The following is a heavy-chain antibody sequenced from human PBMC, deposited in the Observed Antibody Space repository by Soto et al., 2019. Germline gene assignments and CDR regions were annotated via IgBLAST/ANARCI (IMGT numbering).Heavy chain of an antibody. CDR1: GYTFTIYG. CDR2: ISAYNGNT. V-gene: IGHV1-18*01. CDR3: ARDQLPAASSNYDY. J-gene: IGHJ4*02. D-gene: IGHD2-2*01. Sequence: ASVNVSCKASGYTFTIYGISWVRQAPGQGLEWMGWISAYNGNTNYAQKLQGRVTMTTDTSTSTAYMELRSLRSDDTAVYYCARDQLPAASSNYDYWGQGTLVTVSS.